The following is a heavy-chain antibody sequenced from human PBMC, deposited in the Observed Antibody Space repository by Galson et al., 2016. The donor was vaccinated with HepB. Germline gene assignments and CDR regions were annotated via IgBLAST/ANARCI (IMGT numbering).Heavy chain of an antibody. CDR3: AKDIYVLDGYKLGVEH. J-gene: IGHJ1*01. D-gene: IGHD5-24*01. V-gene: IGHV3-30*18. CDR1: GFTFGSYG. Sequence: SLRLSCAASGFTFGSYGMHWVRQAPGKGLEWMAVISHDGSNIYYADSVKGRFTISRDNSINTLYLQMNSLRTEDTAVYYCAKDIYVLDGYKLGVEHWGQGTLVTVSS. CDR2: ISHDGSNI.